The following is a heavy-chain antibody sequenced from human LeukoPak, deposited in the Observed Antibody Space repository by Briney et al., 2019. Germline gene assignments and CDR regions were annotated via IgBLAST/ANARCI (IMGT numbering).Heavy chain of an antibody. D-gene: IGHD3-22*01. CDR2: INPSGGST. J-gene: IGHJ3*02. CDR1: GYTFTSYY. Sequence: ASVKVSCKASGYTFTSYYMHWVRQAPGQGLEWMGIINPSGGSTSYAQKFQGRVTMTRDTSTSTVYMELSSLRSEDTAVYYCARLRHDSSGYYFSLTPRTFDIWGQGTMVTVSS. CDR3: ARLRHDSSGYYFSLTPRTFDI. V-gene: IGHV1-46*01.